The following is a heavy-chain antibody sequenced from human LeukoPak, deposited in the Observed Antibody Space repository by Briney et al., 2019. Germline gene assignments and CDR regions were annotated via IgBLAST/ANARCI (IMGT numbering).Heavy chain of an antibody. CDR1: GFTFSSYA. J-gene: IGHJ4*02. D-gene: IGHD4-17*01. V-gene: IGHV3-23*01. Sequence: GGSLRLSCAASGFTFSSYAMSWVRQAPGKGLEWVSAISGSGGSTYYADSVKGRFTISRDNSKNTLYLQMNSLRAEDTAEYYCAKDQGDAPLFYGDYGIGFIDYWGQGTLVTVSS. CDR2: ISGSGGST. CDR3: AKDQGDAPLFYGDYGIGFIDY.